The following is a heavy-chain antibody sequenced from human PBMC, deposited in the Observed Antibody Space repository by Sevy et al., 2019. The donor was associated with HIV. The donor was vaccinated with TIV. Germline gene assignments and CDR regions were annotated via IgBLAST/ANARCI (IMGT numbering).Heavy chain of an antibody. V-gene: IGHV3-21*06. CDR1: GFTFSSYS. CDR3: ATGPPDGSYDYFDY. CDR2: ISGLSNYI. D-gene: IGHD1-26*01. J-gene: IGHJ4*02. Sequence: GGSLRLSCAASGFTFSSYSMNRVRQAPGKGLEWVSAISGLSNYIYYAESLKGRFIISRDNAKNTMYLQMNSLRAGDTAVYYCATGPPDGSYDYFDYWGQGTLVTVSS.